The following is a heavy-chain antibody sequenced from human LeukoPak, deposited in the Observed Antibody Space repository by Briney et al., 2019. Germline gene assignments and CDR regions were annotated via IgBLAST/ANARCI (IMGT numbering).Heavy chain of an antibody. V-gene: IGHV1-2*02. CDR1: GYIFTTYG. Sequence: VASVKVSCKASGYIFTTYGISWVRQAPGQGLEWMGWINPKNGDTNYAQKFQGRVTMTRDTSISTAYMELNRLRSDDTAIYYCARDGGEKSFDSWGQGALVTVSS. CDR3: ARDGGEKSFDS. CDR2: INPKNGDT. D-gene: IGHD2-15*01. J-gene: IGHJ4*02.